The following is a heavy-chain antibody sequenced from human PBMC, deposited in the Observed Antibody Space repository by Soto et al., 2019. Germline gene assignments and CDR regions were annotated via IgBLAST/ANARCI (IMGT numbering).Heavy chain of an antibody. J-gene: IGHJ5*02. V-gene: IGHV1-69*12. CDR2: IIPIFGTA. Sequence: QVQLVQSVAEVNKPGSSVKVSCKASGGTVRSYAIIWVRQAPGQGLEWMGGIIPIFGTANYAQQFQGRVTIIADESTSTAYMALSSLRAEYTAVDYCARTRFDDYGDYGGRWFDPWGQGTLVTVSS. CDR3: ARTRFDDYGDYGGRWFDP. D-gene: IGHD4-17*01. CDR1: GGTVRSYA.